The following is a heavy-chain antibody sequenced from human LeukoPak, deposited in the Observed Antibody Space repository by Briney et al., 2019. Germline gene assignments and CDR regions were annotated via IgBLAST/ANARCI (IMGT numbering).Heavy chain of an antibody. CDR2: ICPGDSDT. V-gene: IGHV5-51*01. CDR1: GYSFTTYW. D-gene: IGHD1-26*01. CDR3: AKSHGGGATHS. J-gene: IGHJ4*02. Sequence: GESLRISCEASGYSFTTYWIGWVRQMPGKGLEWMGIICPGDSDTRYSPSFQGQVTISADKSTSTAYLQWSSLKASDTAMYYCAKSHGGGATHSWGQGTLVTVST.